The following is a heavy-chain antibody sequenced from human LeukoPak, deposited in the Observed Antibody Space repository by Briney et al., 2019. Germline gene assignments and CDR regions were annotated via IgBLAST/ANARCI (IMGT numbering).Heavy chain of an antibody. J-gene: IGHJ5*02. CDR3: AAIVVVVAATENWFDP. Sequence: GGSLRLSCAASGFTFSSYSMNWVRQAPGKGLEWVSSISSSSSYIYYADSVKGRFTISRDNAKNSLYLQMNSLRAEDTAVYYCAAIVVVVAATENWFDPWGQGTLVTVSS. CDR1: GFTFSSYS. V-gene: IGHV3-21*01. D-gene: IGHD2-15*01. CDR2: ISSSSSYI.